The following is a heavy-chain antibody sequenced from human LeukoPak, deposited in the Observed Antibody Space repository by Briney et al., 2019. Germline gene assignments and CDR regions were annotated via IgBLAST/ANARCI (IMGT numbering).Heavy chain of an antibody. CDR2: ISGSGGST. D-gene: IGHD2-8*01. V-gene: IGHV3-23*01. J-gene: IGHJ4*02. CDR1: GFTFSSYA. Sequence: GGSLRLSCAASGFTFSSYAMSRVRQAPGKGLEWVSAISGSGGSTYYADSVKGRFTISRDNSKNTLYLQMNSLRAEDTAVYYCAKEYTRVYCTNGVCYGDYFDYWGQGTLVTVSS. CDR3: AKEYTRVYCTNGVCYGDYFDY.